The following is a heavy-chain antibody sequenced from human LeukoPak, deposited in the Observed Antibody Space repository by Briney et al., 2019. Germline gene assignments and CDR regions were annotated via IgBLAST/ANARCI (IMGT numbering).Heavy chain of an antibody. Sequence: PGGSLRLSCAASGFTFSSYAMSWVRQAPGKGLEWVSAISGSGGSTYYADSVKGRFTISRDNSKDTLYLQMNSLRAEDTAVYYCAKADYGDYLFDYWGQGTLVTVSS. CDR2: ISGSGGST. D-gene: IGHD4-17*01. CDR1: GFTFSSYA. V-gene: IGHV3-23*01. J-gene: IGHJ4*02. CDR3: AKADYGDYLFDY.